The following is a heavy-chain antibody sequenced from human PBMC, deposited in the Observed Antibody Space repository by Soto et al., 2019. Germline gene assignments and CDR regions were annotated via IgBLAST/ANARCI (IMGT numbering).Heavy chain of an antibody. CDR1: GGSISSYY. V-gene: IGHV4-59*01. CDR2: IYYSGST. D-gene: IGHD3-22*01. J-gene: IGHJ3*02. Sequence: SETLSLTCTVSGGSISSYYWSWIRQPPGKGLEWIGYIYYSGSTNYNPSLKSRVTISVDTSKNQFSLKLSSVTAADTAVYYCARDKFDYYDSSGYYMGAFDIWGQGTMVTVSS. CDR3: ARDKFDYYDSSGYYMGAFDI.